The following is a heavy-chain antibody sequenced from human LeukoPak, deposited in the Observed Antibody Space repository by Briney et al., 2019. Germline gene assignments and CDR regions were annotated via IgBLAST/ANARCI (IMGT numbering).Heavy chain of an antibody. CDR3: AGQIAVAGEWAFDI. V-gene: IGHV4-39*01. Sequence: SETLSLTCTVSGGSISRNNYYWGWIRQPPGKGLEWIGSINYRGHTYYNPSLKSRVTISVDTSKNQFSLKLSSVTAAETAVYYCAGQIAVAGEWAFDIWGQGTMVTVSS. D-gene: IGHD6-19*01. J-gene: IGHJ3*02. CDR1: GGSISRNNYY. CDR2: INYRGHT.